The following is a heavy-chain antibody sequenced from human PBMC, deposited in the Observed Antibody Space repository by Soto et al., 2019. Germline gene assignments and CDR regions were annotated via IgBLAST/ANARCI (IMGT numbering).Heavy chain of an antibody. CDR3: AKEMGMRYSNPYY. Sequence: EVQLVESGGGLVQPGGSLRLSCAGSGFTFSSYEMNWVRQAPGKGLEWVSAISGSGGSTYYADSVKGRFTISRDNSKNTLYLQMNSLRAEDTAVYYCAKEMGMRYSNPYYWGQGTLVTVSS. CDR1: GFTFSSYE. CDR2: ISGSGGST. J-gene: IGHJ4*02. V-gene: IGHV3-23*04. D-gene: IGHD4-4*01.